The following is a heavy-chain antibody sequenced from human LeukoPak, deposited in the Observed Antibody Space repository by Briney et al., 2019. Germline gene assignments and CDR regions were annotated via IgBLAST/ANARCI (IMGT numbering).Heavy chain of an antibody. CDR1: GGSLSAFY. CDR2: IYSSGTT. V-gene: IGHV4-4*07. Sequence: SETLSLTCSVSGGSLSAFYWTWIRQPAGKRLEWIGRIYSSGTTNYNPSLKSRVSMSLDMANNQFSLKLQSVTAADTAIYYCARVEVIAANSLFYYYMDVWGKGTTVTASS. J-gene: IGHJ6*03. D-gene: IGHD2-21*01. CDR3: ARVEVIAANSLFYYYMDV.